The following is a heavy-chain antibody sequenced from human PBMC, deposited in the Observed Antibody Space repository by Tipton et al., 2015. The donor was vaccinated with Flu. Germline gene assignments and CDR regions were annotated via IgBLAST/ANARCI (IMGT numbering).Heavy chain of an antibody. Sequence: LRLSCTVSGGSTSSYYWSWIRQPAGKGLEWIGRIYTTGNTNYNPSLKSRVTMSVDTSKNQFSLKLSSVTAADTAVYYCAVGYYGRGDYWGQGTLVTVSS. CDR1: GGSTSSYY. V-gene: IGHV4-4*07. CDR3: AVGYYGRGDY. J-gene: IGHJ4*02. CDR2: IYTTGNT. D-gene: IGHD3-3*01.